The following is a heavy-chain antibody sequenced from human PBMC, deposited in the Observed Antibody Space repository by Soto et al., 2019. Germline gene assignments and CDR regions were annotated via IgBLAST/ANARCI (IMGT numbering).Heavy chain of an antibody. CDR2: IIPIFGTA. D-gene: IGHD4-17*01. CDR3: ARGKFAYDYYYYGMDV. V-gene: IGHV1-69*13. J-gene: IGHJ6*02. Sequence: GASVKVSCKASGGTFISYAISWVRQAPGQGLEWMGGIIPIFGTANYAQKFQGRVTITADESTSTAYMELSSLRSEDTAVYYCARGKFAYDYYYYGMDVWGQGTTVTVSS. CDR1: GGTFISYA.